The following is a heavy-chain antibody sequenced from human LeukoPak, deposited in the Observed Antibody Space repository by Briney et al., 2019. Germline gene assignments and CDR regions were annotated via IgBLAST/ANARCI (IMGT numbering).Heavy chain of an antibody. D-gene: IGHD4-11*01. CDR2: IRSKANSHAT. CDR3: TRHSTVTTP. Sequence: PGGSLRLSCAASGFTFSGSYMLWVRQASGKGLEWGGRIRSKANSHATAYAASVKGRFTISRDDSKNTAYLQMNSLKTEDTAVYYCTRHSTVTTPWGQGTLVTVSS. V-gene: IGHV3-73*01. J-gene: IGHJ4*02. CDR1: GFTFSGSY.